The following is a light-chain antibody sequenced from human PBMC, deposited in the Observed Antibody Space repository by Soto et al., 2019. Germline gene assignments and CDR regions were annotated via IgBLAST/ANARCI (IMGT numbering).Light chain of an antibody. Sequence: EIVMTQSPATLSVSPGERATLSCRASQSVSGNLAWYQQKPGQAPRLLIYAASTRATGIPTRFSGSGSGTEFTLTISSLQSEDFAVYYCQQYNNWPPITFGPGTKVDIK. V-gene: IGKV3-15*01. J-gene: IGKJ3*01. CDR3: QQYNNWPPIT. CDR2: AAS. CDR1: QSVSGN.